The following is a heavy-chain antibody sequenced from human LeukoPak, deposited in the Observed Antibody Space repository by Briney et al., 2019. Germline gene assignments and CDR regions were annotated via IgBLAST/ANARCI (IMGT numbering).Heavy chain of an antibody. CDR3: ARAYGDYVRVFDY. V-gene: IGHV3-21*01. J-gene: IGHJ4*02. CDR2: ISSSSSYR. CDR1: GFTFSSYS. Sequence: GGSLRLSCAASGFTFSSYSMNWVRQAPGKGLEWVSSISSSSSYRYYADSVKVRFTISRDNAHNSLYLQMNSLRAEHTAVYYCARAYGDYVRVFDYWGQGTLVTVSS. D-gene: IGHD4-17*01.